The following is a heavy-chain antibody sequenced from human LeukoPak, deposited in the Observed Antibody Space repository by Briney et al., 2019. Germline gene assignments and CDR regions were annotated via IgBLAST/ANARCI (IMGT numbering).Heavy chain of an antibody. CDR3: ARELGDDYGGNSGDDY. J-gene: IGHJ4*02. CDR1: RSTYTPYI. V-gene: IGHV1-2*02. Sequence: APVKVSGKPARSTYTPYIIHRLRRAPGQGLEWMGWVNPERGGTVYAKKFQGRVTMTRDTSLSTASMEVSSLRSDDTAVYYWARELGDDYGGNSGDDYCGRGPGVIISA. CDR2: VNPERGGT. D-gene: IGHD4-23*01.